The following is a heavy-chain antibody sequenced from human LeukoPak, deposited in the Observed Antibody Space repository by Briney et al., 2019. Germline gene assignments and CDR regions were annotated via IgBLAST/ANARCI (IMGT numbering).Heavy chain of an antibody. CDR3: ARGRNYYLFWSGYSYFDY. D-gene: IGHD3-3*01. CDR2: ISYDGSNK. V-gene: IGHV3-30*04. CDR1: GFTFSSYA. J-gene: IGHJ4*02. Sequence: GGSLRLSCAASGFTFSSYAMHWVRQAPGKGLEWVAVISYDGSNKYYADSVKGRFTISRDNFKNTLYLQMNSLRAEDTAVYYCARGRNYYLFWSGYSYFDYWGQGTLVTVSS.